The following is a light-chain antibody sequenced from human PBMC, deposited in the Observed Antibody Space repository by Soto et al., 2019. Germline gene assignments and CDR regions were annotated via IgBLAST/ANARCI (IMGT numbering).Light chain of an antibody. CDR2: EVS. V-gene: IGKV2D-29*02. J-gene: IGKJ5*01. CDR1: QSLLHITGETF. CDR3: MRSTQLHPT. Sequence: DVVMTQTPLSLSVAPGQPASISCKSSQSLLHITGETFLFWYLQKPGQSQQVRTYEVSTRFSGVPDRVSDSGSGTDFTLEISRVETDDVRMYYGMRSTQLHPTVSQGTRLKI.